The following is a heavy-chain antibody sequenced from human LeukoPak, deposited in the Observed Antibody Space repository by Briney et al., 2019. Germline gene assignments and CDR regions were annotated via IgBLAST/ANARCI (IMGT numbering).Heavy chain of an antibody. J-gene: IGHJ4*02. CDR3: ARGQGYSSGWFGHFDY. CDR1: GYTFTSYD. Sequence: GASVKVSCKASGYTFTSYDINWVRQATGQGLEWMGWMNPNSGNTGYAQKFQGRVTMTRNTSISTAYMELSSLRFEDTAVYYCARGQGYSSGWFGHFDYWGQGTLVTVSS. CDR2: MNPNSGNT. D-gene: IGHD6-19*01. V-gene: IGHV1-8*01.